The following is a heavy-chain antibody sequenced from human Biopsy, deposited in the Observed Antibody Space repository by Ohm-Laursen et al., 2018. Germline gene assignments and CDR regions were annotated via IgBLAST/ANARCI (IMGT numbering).Heavy chain of an antibody. D-gene: IGHD5-18*01. Sequence: SLRLPCTSSGFTFNNYGMQWVRQAPGKGLEWVAFIFYDGSNTYYADSVKGRFTISRDNSRDTLYLQMSSLRAGDTAVYYCAKDRYNYTPIGGFSMDVWGQGTTVTVSS. CDR3: AKDRYNYTPIGGFSMDV. CDR2: IFYDGSNT. V-gene: IGHV3-30*18. J-gene: IGHJ6*02. CDR1: GFTFNNYG.